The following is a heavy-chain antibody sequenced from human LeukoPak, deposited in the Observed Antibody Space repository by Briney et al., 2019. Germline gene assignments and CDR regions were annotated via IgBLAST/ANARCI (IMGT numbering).Heavy chain of an antibody. CDR2: IYYSGST. D-gene: IGHD4-23*01. CDR3: ARGGPTVVDY. Sequence: SETLSLTCTVSGGSISSGGYYWSWIRQHPGKGLEWIGYIYYSGSTYYNPSLKSRVIISVDTSKNQFSLKLSSVTAADTAVYYCARGGPTVVDYWGQGTLVTVSS. V-gene: IGHV4-31*03. CDR1: GGSISSGGYY. J-gene: IGHJ4*02.